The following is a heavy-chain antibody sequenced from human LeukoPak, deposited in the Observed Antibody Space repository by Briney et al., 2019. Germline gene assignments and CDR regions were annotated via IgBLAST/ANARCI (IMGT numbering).Heavy chain of an antibody. D-gene: IGHD2-15*01. CDR2: LSYSGRA. Sequence: SETLSLTCAVSGHSISSSTYFWRWLPQPPGGGLEWIGSLSYSGRAPYNPSLKRRVIISRDTSKNHLSLDVMSVTAADTAVYLCATPARDGNYYNWGQETLVTVSS. J-gene: IGHJ4*02. V-gene: IGHV4-39*01. CDR3: ATPARDGNYYN. CDR1: GHSISSSTYF.